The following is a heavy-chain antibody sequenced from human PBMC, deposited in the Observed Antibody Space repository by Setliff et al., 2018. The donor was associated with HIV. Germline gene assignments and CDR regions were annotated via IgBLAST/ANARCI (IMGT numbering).Heavy chain of an antibody. CDR2: IITIFGTP. CDR1: GYSFTAYN. J-gene: IGHJ4*02. Sequence: SVKVSCKASGYSFTAYNMHWVRQAPGQGLEWMGGIITIFGTPNYAQKFQDRVTITADESTTTVYMELSSLTSEDTAVYYCAKSPPDYDILTGWPEYFDYWGQGTLVTVSS. CDR3: AKSPPDYDILTGWPEYFDY. V-gene: IGHV1-69*13. D-gene: IGHD3-9*01.